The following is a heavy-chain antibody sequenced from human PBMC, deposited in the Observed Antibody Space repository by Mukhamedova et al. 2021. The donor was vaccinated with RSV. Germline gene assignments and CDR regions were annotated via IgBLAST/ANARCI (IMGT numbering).Heavy chain of an antibody. CDR2: ISGSGGST. Sequence: GLEWVSAISGSGGSTYYADSVKGRFTISRDNSKNTLYLQMNSLRAEDTAVYYCAKDARVGYHYYYYYGMDVWGQGATVTVSS. V-gene: IGHV3-23*01. D-gene: IGHD1-26*01. CDR3: AKDARVGYHYYYYYGMDV. J-gene: IGHJ6*02.